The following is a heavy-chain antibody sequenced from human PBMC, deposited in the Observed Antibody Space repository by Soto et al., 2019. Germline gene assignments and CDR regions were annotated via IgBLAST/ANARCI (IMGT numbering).Heavy chain of an antibody. D-gene: IGHD2-15*01. V-gene: IGHV1-3*01. CDR1: GYTFTSYA. CDR2: INAGNGNT. Sequence: GASVKVSCKASGYTFTSYAMHWVRQAPGQRLEWMGWINAGNGNTKYSQKFQGRVTITRDTSASTAYMELSSLRSEDTAVYYCARKVVSYHPTPNNWFDPWGQGTLVTVSS. J-gene: IGHJ5*02. CDR3: ARKVVSYHPTPNNWFDP.